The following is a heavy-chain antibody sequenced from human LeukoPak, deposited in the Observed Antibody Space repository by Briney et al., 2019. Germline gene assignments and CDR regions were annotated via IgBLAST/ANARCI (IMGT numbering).Heavy chain of an antibody. CDR3: ARSRDGYNRNFQYYYYYYYMDV. J-gene: IGHJ6*03. V-gene: IGHV1-18*01. Sequence: GASVKVSCKASGYTFTSYGISWVRQAPGQGLEWMGWISAYNGNTNYAQKLQGRVTMTTDTSTSTAYMELRSLRSDDTAVYYCARSRDGYNRNFQYYYYYYYMDVWGKGTTVTVSS. CDR2: ISAYNGNT. CDR1: GYTFTSYG. D-gene: IGHD5-24*01.